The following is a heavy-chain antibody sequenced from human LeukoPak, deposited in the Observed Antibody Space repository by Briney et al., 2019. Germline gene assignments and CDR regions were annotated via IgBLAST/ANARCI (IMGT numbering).Heavy chain of an antibody. D-gene: IGHD6-6*01. CDR3: ARDMSTSSGFDY. Sequence: PSETLSLTCTVSGGSISSYYWSWIRQPPGKGLEWIGYIYYSGSTNYNPSLKSRVTISINTSKEYFSLKLNSVTAADTAVYYCARDMSTSSGFDYWGQGTLVTVSS. J-gene: IGHJ4*02. CDR1: GGSISSYY. CDR2: IYYSGST. V-gene: IGHV4-59*12.